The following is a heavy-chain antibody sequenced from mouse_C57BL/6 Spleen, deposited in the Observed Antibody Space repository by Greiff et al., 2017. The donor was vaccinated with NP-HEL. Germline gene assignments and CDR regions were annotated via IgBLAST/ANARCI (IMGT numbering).Heavy chain of an antibody. V-gene: IGHV10-1*01. CDR3: VRGPGTGPYYAMDY. CDR1: GFSFNTYA. J-gene: IGHJ4*01. D-gene: IGHD2-14*01. Sequence: EVQLVESGGGLVQPKGSLKLSCAASGFSFNTYAMNWVRQAPGKGLEWVARIRSKSNNYATYYADSVKDRFTISRDDSESMLYLQMNNLKTEDTAMYYCVRGPGTGPYYAMDYWGQGTSVTVSS. CDR2: IRSKSNNYAT.